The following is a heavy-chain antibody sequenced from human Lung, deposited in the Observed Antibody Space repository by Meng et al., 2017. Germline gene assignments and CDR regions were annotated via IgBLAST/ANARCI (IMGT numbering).Heavy chain of an antibody. V-gene: IGHV3-74*01. CDR3: TNDRLNH. CDR2: INRDGTKP. D-gene: IGHD1-1*01. CDR1: GFTFTDHW. Sequence: VAVGWSGGWLGPLGGCLGLACAASGFTFTDHWMQWVRQGPGKGLVWVSRINRDGTKPTYADSVKGRFTISRDNAKNTLYLQMNNLRAEDTAFYYCTNDRLNHWGQGALVTVSS. J-gene: IGHJ1*01.